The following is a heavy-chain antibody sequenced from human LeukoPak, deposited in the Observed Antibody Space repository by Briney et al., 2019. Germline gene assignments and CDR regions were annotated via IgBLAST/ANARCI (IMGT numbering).Heavy chain of an antibody. CDR3: ARAKKWLRFPSAGDKYYFDY. D-gene: IGHD5-12*01. Sequence: SETLSLTCAVNGGSFSGYYWSWIRQPPGKGLEWIGEINHSGSTNYNPSLKSRVTISVDTSKDQFSLKLSSVTAADTAVYYCARAKKWLRFPSAGDKYYFDYWGQGTLVTVSS. CDR1: GGSFSGYY. CDR2: INHSGST. V-gene: IGHV4-34*01. J-gene: IGHJ4*02.